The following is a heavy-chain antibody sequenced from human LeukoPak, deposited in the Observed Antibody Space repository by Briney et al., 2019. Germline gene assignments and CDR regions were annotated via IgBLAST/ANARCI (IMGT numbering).Heavy chain of an antibody. CDR2: FSASDGSR. CDR1: GFIFSNYG. Sequence: SGGSLRLSCAASGFIFSNYGMSWVRQAPGEGLEWVSGFSASDGSRYYADSVKGRFTISRDNSKNTLYLQMNSLRAEDTAVYYCAKNIGGFDYWGQGTLVTVSS. J-gene: IGHJ4*02. V-gene: IGHV3-23*01. CDR3: AKNIGGFDY. D-gene: IGHD4-23*01.